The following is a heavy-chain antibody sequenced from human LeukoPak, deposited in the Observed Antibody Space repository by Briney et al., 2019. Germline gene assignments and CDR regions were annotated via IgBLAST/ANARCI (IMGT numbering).Heavy chain of an antibody. J-gene: IGHJ3*02. CDR3: AREGTAARDDAFDI. D-gene: IGHD6-6*01. CDR1: GFTFSSYA. Sequence: GGSLRLSCAASGFTFSSYAMHWVRQAPGKGLEYVSAISSNGGSTYYANSVKGRFTISRDNSKTTLYLQMGSLRAEDMAVYYCAREGTAARDDAFDIWGQGTMVTVSS. CDR2: ISSNGGST. V-gene: IGHV3-64*01.